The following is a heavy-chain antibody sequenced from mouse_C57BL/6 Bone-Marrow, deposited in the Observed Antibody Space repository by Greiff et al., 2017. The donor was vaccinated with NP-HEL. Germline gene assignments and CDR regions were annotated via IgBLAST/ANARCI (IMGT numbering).Heavy chain of an antibody. CDR2: IDPSDSYT. CDR1: GYTFTSYW. D-gene: IGHD2-12*01. V-gene: IGHV1-50*01. J-gene: IGHJ4*01. CDR3: ARESYYYAMDY. Sequence: QVQLQQPGAELVKPGASVKLSCKASGYTFTSYWMQWVKQRPGQGLEWIGEIDPSDSYTNYNQKFKGKATLTVDTSSSTAYMQLSSLTSEDSAVYYCARESYYYAMDYGGQGNSVTVTA.